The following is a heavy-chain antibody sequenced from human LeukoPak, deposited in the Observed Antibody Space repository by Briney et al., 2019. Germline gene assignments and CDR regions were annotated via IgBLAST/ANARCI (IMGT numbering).Heavy chain of an antibody. V-gene: IGHV3-33*01. CDR1: EFTFSIYG. CDR3: AREQYGSDDALDI. CDR2: IWYDGSNK. J-gene: IGHJ3*02. Sequence: GGSLRLSCAASEFTFSIYGMHWVRQAPDKGLEWVAVIWYDGSNKYYADSVKGRFTISRDNSKNTMDLQMSSLRAEDTAVYYCAREQYGSDDALDIWGQGTMVTVSS. D-gene: IGHD4-17*01.